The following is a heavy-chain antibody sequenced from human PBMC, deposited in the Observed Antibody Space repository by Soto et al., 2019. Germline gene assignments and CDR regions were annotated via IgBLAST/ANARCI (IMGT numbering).Heavy chain of an antibody. V-gene: IGHV4-34*01. CDR2: INHSGST. Sequence: PSETLSLTCAVYGGSFSGYYWSWIRQPPGKGLEWIGEINHSGSTNYNPSLKSRVTISVDTSKNQFSLKLSSVTAADTAVYYCARGARVLRYFDWLLHNWFDPGAREPWSPSPQ. D-gene: IGHD3-9*01. J-gene: IGHJ5*02. CDR1: GGSFSGYY. CDR3: ARGARVLRYFDWLLHNWFDP.